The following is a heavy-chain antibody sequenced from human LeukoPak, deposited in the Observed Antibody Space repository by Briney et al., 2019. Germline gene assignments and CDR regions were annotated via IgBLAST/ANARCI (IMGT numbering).Heavy chain of an antibody. V-gene: IGHV3-64D*06. CDR3: VKTVGSYTSSWFFDY. Sequence: TGGSLRLSCSASGFTFSRYAMHWDRQAPGKGLEYVSAISSNGGSTYYADSVKGRFTISRDNSKNTLYLQMSSLRAEETAVYYCVKTVGSYTSSWFFDYWGQGTLVTVSS. CDR2: ISSNGGST. CDR1: GFTFSRYA. D-gene: IGHD6-13*01. J-gene: IGHJ4*02.